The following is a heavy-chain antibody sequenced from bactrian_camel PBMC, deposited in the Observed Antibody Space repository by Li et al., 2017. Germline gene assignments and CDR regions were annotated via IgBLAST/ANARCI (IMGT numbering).Heavy chain of an antibody. D-gene: IGHD2*01. CDR2: YTLGGST. J-gene: IGHJ4*01. CDR3: AADPRSKHEAVVSGTGVHLRL. V-gene: IGHV3S53*01. Sequence: VQAGGSLRLSCAGSGYIFGDNCMGWFCQAPGKEREGIARVYTLGGSTIYADSVRGRFTMSRDSAKNTWYLQMNNLQPEDTGTYYCAADPRSKHEAVVSGTGVHLRLGVRGPRSPSP. CDR1: GYIFGDNC.